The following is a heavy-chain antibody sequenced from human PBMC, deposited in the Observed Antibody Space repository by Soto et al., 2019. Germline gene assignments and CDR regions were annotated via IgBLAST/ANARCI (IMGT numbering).Heavy chain of an antibody. CDR3: ARGVAAAGTDWFDP. CDR2: MNPYSGDT. D-gene: IGHD6-13*01. CDR1: GYTFTSDD. V-gene: IGHV1-8*01. Sequence: QVQLVQSGAEVKKPGASVKVSCKASGYTFTSDDINWVRQATGQGLEWMGWMNPYSGDTGYAQKFQGRVTMTRDTSISTAYMELSSLSSEDTAVYYCARGVAAAGTDWFDPWPGNPRHRLL. J-gene: IGHJ5*02.